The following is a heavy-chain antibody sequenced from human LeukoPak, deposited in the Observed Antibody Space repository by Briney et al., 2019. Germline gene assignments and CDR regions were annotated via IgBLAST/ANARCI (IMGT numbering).Heavy chain of an antibody. J-gene: IGHJ6*03. CDR2: IYYSGST. Sequence: PSETLSLTCTVSGGSISSYYWSWIRQPPGKGLEWIGYIYYSGSTNYNPSLKSRVTTSVDTSKNQFSLKLCSVTAADTAVYYCARYSSGWSSGYYYYYMDVWGKGTTVTISS. D-gene: IGHD6-19*01. V-gene: IGHV4-59*01. CDR1: GGSISSYY. CDR3: ARYSSGWSSGYYYYYMDV.